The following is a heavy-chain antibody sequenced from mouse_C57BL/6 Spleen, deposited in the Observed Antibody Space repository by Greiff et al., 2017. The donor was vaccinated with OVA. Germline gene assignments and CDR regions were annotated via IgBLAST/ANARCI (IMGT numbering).Heavy chain of an antibody. Sequence: EVKLEESGGGLVQPGGSMKLSCVASGFTFSNYWMNWVRQSPEKGLEWVAQIRLKSDNYATHYAESVKGRFTISRDDSKSSVYLQMNNLRAEDTGIYYCTAQAYYYAMDYWGQGTSVTVSS. J-gene: IGHJ4*01. V-gene: IGHV6-3*01. D-gene: IGHD3-2*02. CDR3: TAQAYYYAMDY. CDR2: IRLKSDNYAT. CDR1: GFTFSNYW.